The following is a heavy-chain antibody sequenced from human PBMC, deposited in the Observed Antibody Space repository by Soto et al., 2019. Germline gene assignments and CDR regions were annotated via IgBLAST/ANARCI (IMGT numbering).Heavy chain of an antibody. CDR3: ARLLEGTGTTSMDE. Sequence: PGESLKLSCKGSGYRFTSYWIGWVRQMPGRGLEWMGIIYPGDSDTRYSPSFQGQVTISADKSINTAYLQWSSLKASDTAMYYCARLLEGTGTTSMDEWGQGTLVTVCS. V-gene: IGHV5-51*01. J-gene: IGHJ4*02. CDR2: IYPGDSDT. D-gene: IGHD1-1*01. CDR1: GYRFTSYW.